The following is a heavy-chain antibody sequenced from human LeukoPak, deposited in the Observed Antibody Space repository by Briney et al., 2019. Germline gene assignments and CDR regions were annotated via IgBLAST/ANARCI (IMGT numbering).Heavy chain of an antibody. CDR2: ISGSGDKT. CDR3: AKGSHSTGWFYFDY. J-gene: IGHJ4*02. Sequence: GGSLRLSCAPSGFSFNSYAMTWVRQAPGKGLKWVSVISGSGDKTYYADSVKGRFTISRDNSKNTLYLQMHSLRAEDTAKYYCAKGSHSTGWFYFDYWGQGTLVTLSS. CDR1: GFSFNSYA. D-gene: IGHD2/OR15-2a*01. V-gene: IGHV3-23*01.